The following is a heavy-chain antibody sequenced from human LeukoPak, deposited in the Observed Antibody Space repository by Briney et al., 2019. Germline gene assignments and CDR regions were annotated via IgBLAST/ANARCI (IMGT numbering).Heavy chain of an antibody. J-gene: IGHJ5*02. Sequence: GGSLRLSCAASGFTFSTYAMHWVRQAPGKGLVWVSRINSDGSSTSYADSVKGRFTISRDNAKNTLYLQMNSLRAEDTAVYYCARCSSYRPGFDPWGQGTLVTVSS. CDR3: ARCSSYRPGFDP. V-gene: IGHV3-74*01. D-gene: IGHD6-6*01. CDR2: INSDGSST. CDR1: GFTFSTYA.